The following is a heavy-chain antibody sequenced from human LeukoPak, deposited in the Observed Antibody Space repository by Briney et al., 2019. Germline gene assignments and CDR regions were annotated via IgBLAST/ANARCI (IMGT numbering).Heavy chain of an antibody. CDR3: ARDLAVVVPAADPYYYYYYMDV. CDR1: GGSISSGSYY. D-gene: IGHD2-2*01. Sequence: SQTLSLTCTVSGGSISSGSYYWSWIRQPAGKGLEWIGRIYTSGSTNYNPSLKSRVTISVGTSKNQFSLKLSSVTAADTAVYYCARDLAVVVPAADPYYYYYYMDVWGKGTTVTVSS. J-gene: IGHJ6*03. V-gene: IGHV4-61*02. CDR2: IYTSGST.